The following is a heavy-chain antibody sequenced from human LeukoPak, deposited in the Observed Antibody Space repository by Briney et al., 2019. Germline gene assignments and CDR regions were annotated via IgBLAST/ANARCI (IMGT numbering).Heavy chain of an antibody. D-gene: IGHD6-19*01. CDR3: AKGGYGSGWPD. J-gene: IGHJ4*02. CDR2: ITDTGGTT. Sequence: GGSLTLSCEASGFTFSSYAMNWVRQAPGKGLEWVSGITDTGGTTDYADSEKRRFKISRDNTKNILYVQMNSLRDEDTAVYYCAKGGYGSGWPDWGQGTLVTVSS. V-gene: IGHV3-23*01. CDR1: GFTFSSYA.